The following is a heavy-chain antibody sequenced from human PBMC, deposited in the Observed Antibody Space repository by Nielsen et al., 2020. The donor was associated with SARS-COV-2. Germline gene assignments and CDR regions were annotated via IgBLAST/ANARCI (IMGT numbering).Heavy chain of an antibody. Sequence: GESLKISCATSGFTFSSYTINWVRQAPGKGLEWVSSISSDSLFIYYADSVKGRFTISRDNAKNSLFLQMNSLRADDTALYYCARSGAANPYYYYFMDVWGKGTTVTVSS. CDR1: GFTFSSYT. D-gene: IGHD2-15*01. CDR3: ARSGAANPYYYYFMDV. V-gene: IGHV3-21*01. CDR2: ISSDSLFI. J-gene: IGHJ6*03.